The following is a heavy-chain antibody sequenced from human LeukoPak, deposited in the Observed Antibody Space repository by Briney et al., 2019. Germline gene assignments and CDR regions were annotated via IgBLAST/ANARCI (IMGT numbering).Heavy chain of an antibody. CDR3: ARVGTRGPWFDP. V-gene: IGHV1-8*01. D-gene: IGHD7-27*01. J-gene: IGHJ5*02. CDR2: MNPNSGNT. Sequence: ASVKVSCKASGYTFTSYDINWVRQATGQGLEWMGWMNPNSGNTGYAQKFQGRVTMTRNTSISTAYMELGSLRSEDTAVYYCARVGTRGPWFDPWGQGTLVTVSS. CDR1: GYTFTSYD.